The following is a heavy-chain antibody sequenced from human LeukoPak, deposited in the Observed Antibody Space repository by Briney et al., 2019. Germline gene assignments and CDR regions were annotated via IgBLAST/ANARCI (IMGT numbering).Heavy chain of an antibody. V-gene: IGHV1-46*01. J-gene: IGHJ4*02. D-gene: IGHD4-23*01. CDR2: MNPRGGST. CDR3: ARVDDYGGNSVGY. Sequence: ASVKVSCKASGYSFTTYYMHWMRQAPGQGLEWMGTMNPRGGSTNYAQKFQGRVTMIRDPSTCTVYMELSSLRFEDTAVYYCARVDDYGGNSVGYWGQGTLVTVSS. CDR1: GYSFTTYY.